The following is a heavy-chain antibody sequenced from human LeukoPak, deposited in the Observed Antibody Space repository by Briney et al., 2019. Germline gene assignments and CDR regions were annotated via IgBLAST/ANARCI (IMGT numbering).Heavy chain of an antibody. D-gene: IGHD1-7*01. V-gene: IGHV1-46*02. Sequence: ASVKLFCKASPYTFDKYYIHWVRQAPGQGLEWMGVINPSGRSTSYAQQFQGRVTVTRDTSTSTVYMDLSSLRSEDSAVYYCARDSLELQRRNWFDPWGQGTLVTVSS. CDR2: INPSGRST. CDR3: ARDSLELQRRNWFDP. CDR1: PYTFDKYY. J-gene: IGHJ5*02.